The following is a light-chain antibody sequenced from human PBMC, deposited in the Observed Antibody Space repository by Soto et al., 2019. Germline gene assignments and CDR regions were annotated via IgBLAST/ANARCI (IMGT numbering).Light chain of an antibody. J-gene: IGKJ1*01. CDR3: QHYNSYSEA. V-gene: IGKV1-5*03. Sequence: DIQMTPSPSPLSGSVGDRVTITCRASQTISSWLAWYQQKPGKAPKLLIYKASTLKSGVPSRFSGSGSGTEFTLTISSLQPDDFATYYCQHYNSYSEAFGQGANVDVK. CDR1: QTISSW. CDR2: KAS.